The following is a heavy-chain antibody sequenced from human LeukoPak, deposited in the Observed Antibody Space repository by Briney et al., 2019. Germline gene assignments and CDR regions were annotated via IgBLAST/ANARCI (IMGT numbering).Heavy chain of an antibody. V-gene: IGHV4-61*02. CDR1: GDSISISGYC. CDR2: ITPGGST. D-gene: IGHD3-10*01. Sequence: PSQTLSLTCTVSGDSISISGYCWSWVRLPAGKGLEWIGRITPGGSTDYSPSLKSRVTISLDTSKNQFSLTLSSVTAADTAVYFCARGRDYYGSGSYAFDHWGQGILVTVSS. CDR3: ARGRDYYGSGSYAFDH. J-gene: IGHJ4*02.